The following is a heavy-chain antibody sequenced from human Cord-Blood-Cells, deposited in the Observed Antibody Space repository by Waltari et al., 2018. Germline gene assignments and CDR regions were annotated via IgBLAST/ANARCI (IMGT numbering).Heavy chain of an antibody. CDR2: IYYSGST. CDR3: ASVRFLEWLLYY. CDR1: AGSISSSSYY. Sequence: QLQLQESGPGLVKPSETLSLTCTVSAGSISSSSYYWGWIRQPPGKGLEWIGSIYYSGSTYYNPSLKSRVTISVDTSKNQFSLKLSSVTAADTAVYYCASVRFLEWLLYYWGQGTLVTVSS. V-gene: IGHV4-39*01. J-gene: IGHJ4*02. D-gene: IGHD3-3*01.